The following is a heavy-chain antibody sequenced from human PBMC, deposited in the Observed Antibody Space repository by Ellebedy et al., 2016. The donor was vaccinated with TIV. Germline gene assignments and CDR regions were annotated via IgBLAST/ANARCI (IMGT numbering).Heavy chain of an antibody. V-gene: IGHV3-7*01. J-gene: IGHJ4*02. Sequence: GESLKISXAASGLTFSGDCMTWMRQAPGKGLEWVANINGDGRAIQYADSVEGRFTISRDNAKKSLFLQMNSLRVEDTAMYYCSRNLGHYMLSDWGQGSLVTVSS. CDR1: GLTFSGDC. CDR2: INGDGRAI. CDR3: SRNLGHYMLSD. D-gene: IGHD2-8*01.